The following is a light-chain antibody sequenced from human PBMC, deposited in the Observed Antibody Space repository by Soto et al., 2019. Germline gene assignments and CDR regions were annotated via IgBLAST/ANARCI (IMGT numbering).Light chain of an antibody. J-gene: IGKJ4*01. CDR3: QQYSKWPLT. CDR2: GAS. V-gene: IGKV3-15*01. CDR1: QSVYNT. Sequence: EIVMTQSPTTLSVSPGERATLSCRASQSVYNTLAWYQQKPGQAPRLLIYGASTRATGIPARFSGSGSGTELTLTISSLQSEDFATYYCQQYSKWPLTFGEGTKVEIK.